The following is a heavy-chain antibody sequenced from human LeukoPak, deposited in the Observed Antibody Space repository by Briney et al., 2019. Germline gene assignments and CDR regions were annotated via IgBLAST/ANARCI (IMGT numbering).Heavy chain of an antibody. CDR1: GFIFTNYF. J-gene: IGHJ6*02. Sequence: GGSLRLSCAASGFIFTNYFMSWVRQAPGKGLEYVSHISRSGSSLYYGDSVTGRFTISRDNAKNSLYLQMNSLRVEDTAVYYCAREVVVVPDYYYYGLDVWGQGTTVTVSS. CDR3: AREVVVVPDYYYYGLDV. V-gene: IGHV3-11*01. D-gene: IGHD2-2*01. CDR2: ISRSGSSL.